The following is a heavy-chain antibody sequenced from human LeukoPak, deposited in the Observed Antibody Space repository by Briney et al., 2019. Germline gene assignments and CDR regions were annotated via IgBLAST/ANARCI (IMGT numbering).Heavy chain of an antibody. CDR2: ITVYNGNT. J-gene: IGHJ4*02. Sequence: GASVKVSCKASGYTFSSYGISWVRQAPGQGLEWMGWITVYNGNTDYAQKFQGRVTMTTDTSTSTAYMELRSLRSDDTAVYYCARDQYDSVWGRHRPYFDSWVRGALLTVSS. V-gene: IGHV1-18*01. D-gene: IGHD3-16*02. CDR1: GYTFSSYG. CDR3: ARDQYDSVWGRHRPYFDS.